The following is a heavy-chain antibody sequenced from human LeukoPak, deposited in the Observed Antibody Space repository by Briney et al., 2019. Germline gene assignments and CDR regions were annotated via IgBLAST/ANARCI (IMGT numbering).Heavy chain of an antibody. CDR1: GYSFTGYY. D-gene: IGHD4-11*01. J-gene: IGHJ6*03. V-gene: IGHV1-2*02. Sequence: ASVKVSCKACGYSFTGYYMHWVRQAPGQGLEWMGWINPNSGGTNYAQKFQGRVTMTRDTSISTAYMELSRLRSDDTAVYYCASDLMDYSNPMDVWGKGTTVTVSS. CDR3: ASDLMDYSNPMDV. CDR2: INPNSGGT.